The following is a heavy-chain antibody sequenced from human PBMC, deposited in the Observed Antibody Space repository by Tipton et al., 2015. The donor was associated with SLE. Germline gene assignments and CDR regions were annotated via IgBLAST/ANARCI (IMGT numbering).Heavy chain of an antibody. Sequence: TLSLTCAVSSGPFSTFYWPWIRQPPGKGLGWVGGIHHSGDTKYNPSLKSRVTISVDTSKNQFSLKLSSVTAADTSVYYCARRPPTGFMGSPVAGFDYWGQGTLVTVSS. J-gene: IGHJ4*02. V-gene: IGHV4-34*01. CDR1: SGPFSTFY. CDR2: IHHSGDT. D-gene: IGHD6-19*01. CDR3: ARRPPTGFMGSPVAGFDY.